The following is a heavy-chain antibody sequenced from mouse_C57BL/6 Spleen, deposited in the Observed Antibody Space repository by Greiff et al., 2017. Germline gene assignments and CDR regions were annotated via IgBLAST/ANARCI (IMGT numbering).Heavy chain of an antibody. CDR2: IYPGDGDT. CDR1: GYAFSSSW. Sequence: VQLQQSGPELVKPGASVKISCKASGYAFSSSWMNWVKQRPGKGLEWIGRIYPGDGDTNYNGKFKGKATLTADKSSSTAYMQLSSLTSEDSAVYCCARVGTTVVDYWGQGTTLTVSS. J-gene: IGHJ2*01. D-gene: IGHD1-1*01. CDR3: ARVGTTVVDY. V-gene: IGHV1-82*01.